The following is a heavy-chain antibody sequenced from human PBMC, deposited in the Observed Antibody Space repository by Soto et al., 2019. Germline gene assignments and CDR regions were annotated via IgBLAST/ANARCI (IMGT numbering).Heavy chain of an antibody. V-gene: IGHV2-5*02. Sequence: SGPTLVNPTQTLTLTCTFSGFSLSTSGVGVGWIRQPPGKALEWLALIYWDDDKRYSPSLKSRLTITKDTSKNQVVLTLTNMDPVDTVTYYCAHAVVASTLTQFDPWGQGTLVTVSS. CDR2: IYWDDDK. CDR3: AHAVVASTLTQFDP. CDR1: GFSLSTSGVG. J-gene: IGHJ5*02. D-gene: IGHD2-15*01.